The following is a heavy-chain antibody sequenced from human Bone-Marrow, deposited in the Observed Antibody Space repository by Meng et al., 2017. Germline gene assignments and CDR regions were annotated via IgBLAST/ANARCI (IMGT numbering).Heavy chain of an antibody. V-gene: IGHV4-4*02. Sequence: QVQLQESGPGLVNPSGTLSLTCAVSGDSIIRNYWWNWVRQTPGKGLEWIGEIYHTGRTDYNPFLKSRVTISVDTSKNQFSLTLTSVTAADTAVYYCARHEFGLPTAAFDHWGQGTLVTVSS. J-gene: IGHJ4*02. D-gene: IGHD2-2*01. CDR1: GDSIIRNYW. CDR2: IYHTGRT. CDR3: ARHEFGLPTAAFDH.